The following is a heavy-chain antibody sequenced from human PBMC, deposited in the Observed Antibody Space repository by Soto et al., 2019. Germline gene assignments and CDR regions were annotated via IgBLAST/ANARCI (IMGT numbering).Heavy chain of an antibody. CDR1: GDSISSGDYY. V-gene: IGHV4-30-4*01. Sequence: QVQLQESGPGLVKPSQTLSLTCTVSGDSISSGDYYWNWIRQSPGKGLEWIGFIYNSGDTLYNPSLKSRVTISIDTSKNQFSLRLHSVTAADTAVYYCARGGDLWNGYYPFIWGQGTMVTVSS. CDR3: ARGGDLWNGYYPFI. J-gene: IGHJ3*02. D-gene: IGHD3-3*01. CDR2: IYNSGDT.